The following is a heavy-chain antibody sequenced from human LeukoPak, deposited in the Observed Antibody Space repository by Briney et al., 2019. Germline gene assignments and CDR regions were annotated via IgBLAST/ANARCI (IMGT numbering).Heavy chain of an antibody. D-gene: IGHD3-10*01. CDR2: INEDGSKI. V-gene: IGHV3-7*05. Sequence: GGSLRLSCEASGFRLDNYWMTWVRQAPGKGLEWVADINEDGSKIYSLDSVKGRLTNSRDNAKNSLSLQLNTLRAEDTAVYYCARWSHVSGRWFLDNWGRGTLVSVSS. CDR3: ARWSHVSGRWFLDN. J-gene: IGHJ4*02. CDR1: GFRLDNYW.